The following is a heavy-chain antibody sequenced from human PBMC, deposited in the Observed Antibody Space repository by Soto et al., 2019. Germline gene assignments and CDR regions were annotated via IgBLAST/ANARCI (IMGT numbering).Heavy chain of an antibody. CDR3: ARDRKGAVGDY. J-gene: IGHJ4*02. V-gene: IGHV3-48*02. CDR2: ISSSSGTM. Sequence: GGSLRLSCAASGFIFNSHSMNWVRQAPGKGLEWVSYISSSSGTMYHADSVKGRFTISRDNAKNSRYLQMTSLRDDDTAVYYCARDRKGAVGDYWGQGTLVTVSS. CDR1: GFIFNSHS. D-gene: IGHD6-19*01.